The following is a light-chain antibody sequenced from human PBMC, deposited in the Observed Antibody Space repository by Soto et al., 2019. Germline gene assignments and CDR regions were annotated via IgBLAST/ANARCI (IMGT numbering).Light chain of an antibody. J-gene: IGKJ1*01. CDR2: GAS. Sequence: EIGMTQSPATLSVSPGERATLPCRASQSVSSNVAWYQQKPGQAPRLLIYGASTRATGIPARFSGSGSGTEFTLTISSLQSEDFAVYYCQQYNNWPPWTFGQGTKVEIK. CDR3: QQYNNWPPWT. V-gene: IGKV3-15*01. CDR1: QSVSSN.